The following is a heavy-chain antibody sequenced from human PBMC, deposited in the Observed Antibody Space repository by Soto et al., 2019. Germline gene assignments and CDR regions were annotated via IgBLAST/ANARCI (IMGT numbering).Heavy chain of an antibody. D-gene: IGHD1-1*01. Sequence: QVQLVESGGGLVKPEGSLRLSCAASGFTFSDYYMSWIRQAPGKGLEWVSYISSSSSYTNYADSVKGRFTISRDNAKNSLYLQMNSLRAEDTALYYCARLKTGSNWYFDLWGRGTLVTVSS. CDR2: ISSSSSYT. CDR1: GFTFSDYY. J-gene: IGHJ2*01. V-gene: IGHV3-11*05. CDR3: ARLKTGSNWYFDL.